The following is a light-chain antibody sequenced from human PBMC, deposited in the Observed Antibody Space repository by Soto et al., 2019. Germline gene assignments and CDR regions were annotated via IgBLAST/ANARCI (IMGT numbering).Light chain of an antibody. CDR3: SSFAGSNNFPYV. CDR1: SSDIGSYNY. Sequence: QSVLTQPASVSGSPGQSITISCTGTSSDIGSYNYVAWYQQFPGKTPKLIIYEVRNRPSGVSFRFSGSKSGNTASLTVSGLQAEDEADYYCSSFAGSNNFPYVFGTGTKVTV. J-gene: IGLJ1*01. V-gene: IGLV2-14*01. CDR2: EVR.